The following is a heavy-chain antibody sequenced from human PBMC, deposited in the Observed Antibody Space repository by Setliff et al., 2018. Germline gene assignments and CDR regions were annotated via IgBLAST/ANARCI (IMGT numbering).Heavy chain of an antibody. CDR3: ARDHAYGSRFYYYYYNMDV. V-gene: IGHV3-7*01. CDR2: IKQDGSEK. CDR1: GFTFSSYW. D-gene: IGHD3-10*01. Sequence: LRLSCAASGFTFSSYWMSWVRQAPGKGLEWVANIKQDGSEKYYVDSVKGRFTISRDNAKNSLYLQMNSLRAEDTAVYYCARDHAYGSRFYYYYYNMDVWGQGTTVTVSS. J-gene: IGHJ6*02.